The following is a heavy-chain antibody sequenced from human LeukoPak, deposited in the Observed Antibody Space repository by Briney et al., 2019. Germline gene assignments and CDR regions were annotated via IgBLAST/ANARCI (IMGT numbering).Heavy chain of an antibody. CDR3: ARPSDGSIEGFDY. CDR2: IHYSGTT. D-gene: IGHD5-24*01. CDR1: GVSITSDKYY. Sequence: SETLSLTCSVSGVSITSDKYYWGWIRQPPGKGLEWIGNIHYSGTTYYSPSLKSRVSISVDTSRNQFSLRLNSVTAADTAVYFCARPSDGSIEGFDYWGQGTLVTVSS. V-gene: IGHV4-39*01. J-gene: IGHJ4*02.